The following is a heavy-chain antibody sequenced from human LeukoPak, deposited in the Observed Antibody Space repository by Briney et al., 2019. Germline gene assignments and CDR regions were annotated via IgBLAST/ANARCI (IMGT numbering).Heavy chain of an antibody. V-gene: IGHV3-30*02. D-gene: IGHD2-15*01. J-gene: IGHJ5*02. Sequence: GGSLRLSCAASGFTFSSYGMHWVRQAPGKGLEWVAFIRYDGSNKYYADSVKGRFTISRDNSKNTLYLQMNSLRAEDTAVYYCAKDWGQDIVVVVAASNWFDPWGQGTLVTVSS. CDR2: IRYDGSNK. CDR1: GFTFSSYG. CDR3: AKDWGQDIVVVVAASNWFDP.